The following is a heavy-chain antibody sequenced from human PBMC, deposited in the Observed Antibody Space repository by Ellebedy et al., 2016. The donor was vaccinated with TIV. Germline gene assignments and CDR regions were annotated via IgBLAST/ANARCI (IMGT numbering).Heavy chain of an antibody. CDR3: ARDGAATTVFDY. J-gene: IGHJ4*02. CDR1: GYTFTGYY. Sequence: AASVKVSCKASGYTFTGYYMHWVRQAPGQGLEWMGWINPNSGGTNYAQKFQGWVTMNRDTSISPAYMELSRLRSDDTAVYYCARDGAATTVFDYWGQGTLVTVSS. CDR2: INPNSGGT. V-gene: IGHV1-2*04. D-gene: IGHD4-17*01.